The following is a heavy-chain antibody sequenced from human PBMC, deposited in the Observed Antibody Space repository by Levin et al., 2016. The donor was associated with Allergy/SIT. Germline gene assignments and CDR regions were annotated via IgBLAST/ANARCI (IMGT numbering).Heavy chain of an antibody. J-gene: IGHJ4*02. Sequence: SETLSLTCTVSGDSVYSGSSYWSWIRQPPGKGLEWIGHIYYSGSTNYNPSLKSRVTMSVDTSKNQFSLRLSSVSAADTAVYYCARSGTEAIEYWGQGTLVTVSS. CDR3: ARSGTEAIEY. CDR1: GDSVYSGSSY. D-gene: IGHD2-15*01. V-gene: IGHV4-61*01. CDR2: IYYSGST.